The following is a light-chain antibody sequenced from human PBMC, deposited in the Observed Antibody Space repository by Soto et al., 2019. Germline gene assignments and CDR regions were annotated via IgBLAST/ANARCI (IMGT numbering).Light chain of an antibody. CDR2: EVS. J-gene: IGLJ2*01. CDR1: SSDVGGYNY. Sequence: QSALTQPPSASGSPGQSVTISCTGTSSDVGGYNYVSWYQQHPGKAPKRMIYEVSKRPSGVPDRFSGSKSGNTASLTVSGLQAEDEDDYYCSSYAGSNNLVVFGGGTKLTVL. V-gene: IGLV2-8*01. CDR3: SSYAGSNNLVV.